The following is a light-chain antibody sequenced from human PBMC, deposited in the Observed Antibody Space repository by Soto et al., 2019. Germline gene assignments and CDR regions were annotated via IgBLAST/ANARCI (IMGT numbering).Light chain of an antibody. Sequence: EIVLTQSPATLSLSPGERAILSCRASQSVSTFLAWYQQKPGQAPRLLIYDASTRATGIPARFSGSGSGTDFTLTISSLEPEDVAVYYCQQRSNWPPFTFGPGTKVDIK. CDR3: QQRSNWPPFT. V-gene: IGKV3-11*01. CDR2: DAS. CDR1: QSVSTF. J-gene: IGKJ3*01.